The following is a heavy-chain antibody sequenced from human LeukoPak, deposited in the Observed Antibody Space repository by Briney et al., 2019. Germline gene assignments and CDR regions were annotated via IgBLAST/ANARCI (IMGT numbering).Heavy chain of an antibody. V-gene: IGHV1-2*02. D-gene: IGHD4-17*01. Sequence: GASVKVSCKASGYTFTSYYMHWVRQAPGQGLEWMGWINPNSGGTNYAQKFQGRVTMTRDTSISTAYMELSRLRSDDTAVYYCANDYGDYAGAFDIWGQGTMVTVSS. CDR2: INPNSGGT. CDR3: ANDYGDYAGAFDI. J-gene: IGHJ3*02. CDR1: GYTFTSYY.